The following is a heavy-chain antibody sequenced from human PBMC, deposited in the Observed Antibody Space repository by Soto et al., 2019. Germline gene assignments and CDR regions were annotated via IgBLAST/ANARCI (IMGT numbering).Heavy chain of an antibody. D-gene: IGHD5-18*01. CDR3: AKVAAMAPFNDAFDI. CDR2: ISGSGGRT. V-gene: IGHV3-23*01. J-gene: IGHJ3*02. Sequence: GGSLRLSCAASGFTFSNYAMSWVRQAPGKGLEWVPGISGSGGRTNYADSVKGRFTISRDNSKNTLYLQMNSLRAEDTAIYYCAKVAAMAPFNDAFDIWGQGTMVTVSS. CDR1: GFTFSNYA.